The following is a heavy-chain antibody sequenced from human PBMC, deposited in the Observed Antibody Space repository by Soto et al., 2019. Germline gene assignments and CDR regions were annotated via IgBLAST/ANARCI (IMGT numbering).Heavy chain of an antibody. CDR3: ASDPCSSSGCYEG. V-gene: IGHV3-21*04. Sequence: EVQLVESGGGLVKPGGSLRLSCAASGFSFSSYSMNWVRQAPGKGLEWVSSISSSRSYIYYADSEKGGSTISRDNAKNALHMQMNSLRAEDTAVYYCASDPCSSSGCYEGWGQGTLV. CDR2: ISSSRSYI. J-gene: IGHJ4*02. CDR1: GFSFSSYS. D-gene: IGHD2-2*01.